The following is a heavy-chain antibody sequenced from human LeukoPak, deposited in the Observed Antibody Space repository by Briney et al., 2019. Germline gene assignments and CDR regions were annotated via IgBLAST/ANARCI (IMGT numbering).Heavy chain of an antibody. Sequence: ASVKVSCKASGGTFSSYATSWVRQAPGQGLEWMGGIIPIFGTANYAQKFQGRVTITADESTSTAYMELGSLRSEDTAVYYCARDPLYDSSTHDAFDIWGQGTMATVSS. CDR2: IIPIFGTA. CDR1: GGTFSSYA. V-gene: IGHV1-69*01. CDR3: ARDPLYDSSTHDAFDI. D-gene: IGHD3-22*01. J-gene: IGHJ3*02.